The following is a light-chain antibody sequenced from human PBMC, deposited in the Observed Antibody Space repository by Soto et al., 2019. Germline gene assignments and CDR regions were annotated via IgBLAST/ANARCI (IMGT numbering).Light chain of an antibody. J-gene: IGLJ3*02. CDR2: NSN. CDR1: SSNIGNNI. V-gene: IGLV1-44*01. CDR3: ATWDDSLNAWV. Sequence: QLVLTQPPSASGTPGQRGTISCSGSSSNIGNNIVNWFQQFPGTAPKLLIYNSNQRPSGVPDRFSGSKSGTSASLAISGLQSEDEADFSCATWDDSLNAWVFGGGTKLTVL.